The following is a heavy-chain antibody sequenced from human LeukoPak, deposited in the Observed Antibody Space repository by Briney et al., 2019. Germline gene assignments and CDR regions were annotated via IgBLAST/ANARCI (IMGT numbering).Heavy chain of an antibody. D-gene: IGHD2-21*02. V-gene: IGHV5-51*01. CDR2: IYPGGCGT. CDR3: ARQIYCCGYFYSDYYFDY. CDR1: GYSFTNYW. J-gene: IGHJ4*02. Sequence: GEALKISCKASGYSFTNYWIGWVRHMPGKGLEWMGIIYPGGCGTRYSPSWQGQVNISADKSIRLAYLQWSSLKVCDTASNDCARQIYCCGYFYSDYYFDYWGQGTLVSVPS.